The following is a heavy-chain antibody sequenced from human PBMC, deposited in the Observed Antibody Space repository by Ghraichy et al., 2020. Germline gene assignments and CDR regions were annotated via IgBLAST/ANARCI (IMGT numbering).Heavy chain of an antibody. J-gene: IGHJ4*02. Sequence: SETLSLTCTVSGGSITSYYWSWIRQPPGKGLEWIGYIYYSGSTNYNPSLKSRVTISVDTSMNQFSLKLSSVTAADTAVYYCARHMPPVGATSGLRYFDYWGQGTLVTVSS. CDR2: IYYSGST. V-gene: IGHV4-59*08. CDR1: GGSITSYY. D-gene: IGHD1-26*01. CDR3: ARHMPPVGATSGLRYFDY.